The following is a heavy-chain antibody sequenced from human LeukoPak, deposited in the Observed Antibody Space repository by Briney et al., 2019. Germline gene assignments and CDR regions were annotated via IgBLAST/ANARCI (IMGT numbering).Heavy chain of an antibody. D-gene: IGHD3-22*01. CDR1: GYTFTGYY. V-gene: IGHV1-2*02. J-gene: IGHJ4*02. CDR3: ARDYYESSGYLIDY. CDR2: INPNSGGT. Sequence: ASVKVSCKASGYTFTGYYMHWVRQAPGQGLEWMGWINPNSGGTNYAQKFQGRVTMTRDTSISTAYMELSRLRSDDTAVYYCARDYYESSGYLIDYWGQGTLVTVSS.